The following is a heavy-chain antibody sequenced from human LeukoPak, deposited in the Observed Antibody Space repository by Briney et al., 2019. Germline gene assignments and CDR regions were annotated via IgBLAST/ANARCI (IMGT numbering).Heavy chain of an antibody. D-gene: IGHD5-12*01. CDR3: AKTSRVNSAYDSPFDY. CDR1: GFTFRTYA. V-gene: IGHV3-23*01. Sequence: GGSLRLSCAASGFTFRTYAMSWVRQAPGKGLEWVSAVRGSGSDTYYADSVKGRFTISRDNSKNTLYLQMNSLRAEDTAIYYCAKTSRVNSAYDSPFDYWGQGTLVTVS. J-gene: IGHJ4*02. CDR2: VRGSGSDT.